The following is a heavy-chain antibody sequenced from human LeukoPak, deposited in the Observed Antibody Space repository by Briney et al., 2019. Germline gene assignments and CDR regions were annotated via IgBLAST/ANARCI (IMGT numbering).Heavy chain of an antibody. D-gene: IGHD1-20*01. Sequence: GGSLRLSCAASGFTFSSYWMSWVRQAPGKGLEWVANIKQDGSEKYYVDSVKGRFTISRDNAKNSLYLQMNSLRAEDTAVYYCARDLGITGTHGGGDYWGQGTLVTVSS. CDR3: ARDLGITGTHGGGDY. CDR1: GFTFSSYW. CDR2: IKQDGSEK. J-gene: IGHJ4*02. V-gene: IGHV3-7*01.